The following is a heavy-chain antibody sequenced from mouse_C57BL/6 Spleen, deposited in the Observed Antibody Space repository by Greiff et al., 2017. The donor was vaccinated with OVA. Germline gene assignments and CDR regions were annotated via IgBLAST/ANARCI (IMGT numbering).Heavy chain of an antibody. CDR3: ARGESGWFAY. Sequence: EVKLVESGGGLVKPGGSLKLSCAASGFTFSSYAMSWVRQTPEKRLEWVATISDGGSYTYYPANVKGRFTISRDNAKKNLYLQMSHLKSEDTAMYYCARGESGWFAYWGQGTLVTVSA. J-gene: IGHJ3*01. D-gene: IGHD6-2*01. CDR1: GFTFSSYA. CDR2: ISDGGSYT. V-gene: IGHV5-4*03.